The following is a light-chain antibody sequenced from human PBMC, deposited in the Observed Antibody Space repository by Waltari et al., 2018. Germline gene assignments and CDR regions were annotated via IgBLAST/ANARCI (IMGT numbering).Light chain of an antibody. CDR1: QSVSRA. CDR3: QHYLRLPVT. Sequence: EIVLTQYPGTLSLSLGERATVSCRASQSVSRALAWYQQKPGQAPRLLSYGASTRATGIPDRFSGSGSVTDFSLTISRLEPDDFAVYFCQHYLRLPVTFGQGTTVEI. V-gene: IGKV3-20*01. J-gene: IGKJ1*01. CDR2: GAS.